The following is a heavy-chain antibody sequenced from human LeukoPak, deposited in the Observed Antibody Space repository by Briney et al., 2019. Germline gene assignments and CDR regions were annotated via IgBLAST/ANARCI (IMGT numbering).Heavy chain of an antibody. CDR2: IYYTGST. D-gene: IGHD3-3*01. CDR1: GGSISSYY. CDR3: ASRSSIWSGYQDTLYYFDS. J-gene: IGHJ4*02. V-gene: IGHV4-59*01. Sequence: PSETLSLTCTVSGGSISSYYWSWIRQPPGKGLEWIGFIYYTGSTHYNPSLKSRVTISVDTSKNQFSLKLSAVTAADTAVYYCASRSSIWSGYQDTLYYFDSWGQGTLVTVSS.